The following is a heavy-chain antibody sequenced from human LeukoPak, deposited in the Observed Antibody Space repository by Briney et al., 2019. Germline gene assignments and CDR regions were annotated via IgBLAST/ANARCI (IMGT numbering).Heavy chain of an antibody. J-gene: IGHJ4*02. D-gene: IGHD3-22*01. Sequence: PGKSLRLSCAASGFTFSTYGMNWVRQAPGKGLEWVSYISRTSSTIYYADSVKGRFTISRDNAKNSLYLQMNSLRDEDTAVYYCARSGLNYFDSAYYFDYWGQGTLVTVSS. CDR3: ARSGLNYFDSAYYFDY. V-gene: IGHV3-48*02. CDR1: GFTFSTYG. CDR2: ISRTSSTI.